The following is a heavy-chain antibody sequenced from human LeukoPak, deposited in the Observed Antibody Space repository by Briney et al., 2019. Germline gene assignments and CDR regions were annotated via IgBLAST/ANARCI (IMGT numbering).Heavy chain of an antibody. CDR2: ISYDGNNK. V-gene: IGHV3-30-3*01. Sequence: GGSLRLSCAASGFTFSAYAMHWVRQAPGKGLEWVAVISYDGNNKYYVESVKGRFTISRDKSKNTLYLQMNSLRVDDTAVYYCARGWSWFNPWGQGTLVTVSS. J-gene: IGHJ5*02. CDR1: GFTFSAYA. D-gene: IGHD1-1*01. CDR3: ARGWSWFNP.